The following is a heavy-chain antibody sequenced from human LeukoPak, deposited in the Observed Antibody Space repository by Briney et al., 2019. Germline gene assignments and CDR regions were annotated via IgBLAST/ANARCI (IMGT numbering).Heavy chain of an antibody. V-gene: IGHV3-48*02. CDR1: GFNFSSYS. D-gene: IGHD2-2*01. Sequence: PGGSLRLTCAASGFNFSSYSLNWVRQAPRKGRGGVGYISSSTRRNYYAHSVKGRITISRDSAKNSLYRQMDSLRDEDTAMYYCAREFPPHCSSTSCYPDHWGQGTLVTVAS. J-gene: IGHJ5*02. CDR2: ISSSTRRN. CDR3: AREFPPHCSSTSCYPDH.